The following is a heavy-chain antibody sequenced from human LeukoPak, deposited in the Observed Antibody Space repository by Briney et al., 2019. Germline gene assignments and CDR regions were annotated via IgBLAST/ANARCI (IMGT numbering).Heavy chain of an antibody. Sequence: ASVKVSCKASGYTFTGYYMHWVRQAPGQGLEWMGWMNPNSGGTNYAQKFQGRVTITRETAKSTDYMEMRRLRSDDTAVYYCARGLLRSYRWRNWFDLWGQGTLVPVSS. CDR2: MNPNSGGT. V-gene: IGHV1-2*02. CDR3: ARGLLRSYRWRNWFDL. D-gene: IGHD3-16*02. J-gene: IGHJ5*02. CDR1: GYTFTGYY.